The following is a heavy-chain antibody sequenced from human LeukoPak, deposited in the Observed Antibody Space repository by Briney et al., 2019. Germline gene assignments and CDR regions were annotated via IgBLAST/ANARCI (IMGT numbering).Heavy chain of an antibody. CDR2: IYYSGST. CDR1: GGSIINYY. Sequence: SETLSLTCTVSGGSIINYYWSWIRQPPGKGLEWIGYIYYSGSTNYNPSLTSRVRISLDTSKNQFSLKLSSVTAADTAVYYCARGLTAVVTPGIWGQGTLVTVSS. D-gene: IGHD4-23*01. J-gene: IGHJ4*02. CDR3: ARGLTAVVTPGI. V-gene: IGHV4-59*01.